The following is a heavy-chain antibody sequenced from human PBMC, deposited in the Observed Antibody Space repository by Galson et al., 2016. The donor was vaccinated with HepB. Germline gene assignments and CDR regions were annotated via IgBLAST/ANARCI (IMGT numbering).Heavy chain of an antibody. CDR2: ISGSGGST. Sequence: SLRLSCAASGFTFRSNAMSWVRQAPGKGLEWVSAISGSGGSTYYADSVKGRFTISRDNSKNTLYLQMNSLRAEDTAVYYCAKDLVSGSYSPYYFDYWGQGTLVTVSS. CDR3: AKDLVSGSYSPYYFDY. CDR1: GFTFRSNA. J-gene: IGHJ4*02. D-gene: IGHD1-26*01. V-gene: IGHV3-23*01.